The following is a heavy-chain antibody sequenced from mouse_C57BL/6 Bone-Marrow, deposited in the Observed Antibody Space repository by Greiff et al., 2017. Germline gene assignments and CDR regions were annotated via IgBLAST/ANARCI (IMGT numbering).Heavy chain of an antibody. CDR2: IDPSDSYT. D-gene: IGHD2-1*01. J-gene: IGHJ2*01. Sequence: QVQLQQPGAELVRPGTSVKLSCKASGYTFTSYWMHWVKQRPGQGLEWIGVIDPSDSYTNYNQKFKGKATLTVDTSSSTAYMQLSSLTSEDSAVDYCAKVGNYVGDYWGQGTTLTVSS. V-gene: IGHV1-59*01. CDR1: GYTFTSYW. CDR3: AKVGNYVGDY.